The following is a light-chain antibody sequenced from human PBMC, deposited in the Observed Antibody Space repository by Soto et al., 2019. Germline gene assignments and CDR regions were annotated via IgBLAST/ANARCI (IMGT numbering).Light chain of an antibody. J-gene: IGKJ4*01. CDR3: QQTYSTPLT. CDR1: QSISDY. V-gene: IGKV1-39*01. Sequence: DIQMTQSPSSLSASVGDRVTITCRASQSISDYLHWYQQKPGKAPNLLIYAASRLQSGVPSRFRGSGSGTDFTLTISGLQPEXXASXXXQQTYSTPLTFGGGTKVEIK. CDR2: AAS.